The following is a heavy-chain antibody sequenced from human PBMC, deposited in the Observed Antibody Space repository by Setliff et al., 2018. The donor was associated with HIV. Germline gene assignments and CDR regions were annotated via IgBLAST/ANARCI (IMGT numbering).Heavy chain of an antibody. J-gene: IGHJ1*01. CDR3: ARGYFGSSGFGFQH. CDR2: INPRSGGT. CDR1: GYTFDVFS. V-gene: IGHV1-2*02. D-gene: IGHD3-10*01. Sequence: ASVKVSCKTSGYTFDVFSIHWVRQAPGQGPEWMGWINPRSGGTKYAQRFQGRVAMTRDTSTRTVYMELRSLRTEDTAVYYCARGYFGSSGFGFQHWGQGTAVTVS.